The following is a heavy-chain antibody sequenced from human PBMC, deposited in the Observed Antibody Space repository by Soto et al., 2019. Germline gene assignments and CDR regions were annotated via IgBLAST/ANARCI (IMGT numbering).Heavy chain of an antibody. Sequence: EVQLVESGGGLVKPGGSLRLSCAASGFTFSSYSMNWVRQAPGKGLEWVSSITPSSSYIYYADSVKGRFTISRDNAKKSLYLQMNSRRAEDTAVYYCARDRIEAAAGTTFDYWGQGTLVTVSS. J-gene: IGHJ4*02. V-gene: IGHV3-21*01. CDR1: GFTFSSYS. CDR3: ARDRIEAAAGTTFDY. D-gene: IGHD6-13*01. CDR2: ITPSSSYI.